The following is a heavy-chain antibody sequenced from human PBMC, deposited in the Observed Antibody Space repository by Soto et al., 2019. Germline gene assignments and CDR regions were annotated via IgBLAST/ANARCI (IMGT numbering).Heavy chain of an antibody. Sequence: EVQLVESGGGLVKPGGSLRLSCAASGFTFSSYSMNWVRQAPGKGLEWVSSISSSSSYIYYADSVKGRFTISRDNAKNALYLQMNSLRAEDTAVYYCARDLSGDNGAWGQGTLVTVSS. CDR1: GFTFSSYS. CDR2: ISSSSSYI. J-gene: IGHJ4*02. V-gene: IGHV3-21*01. CDR3: ARDLSGDNGA. D-gene: IGHD1-26*01.